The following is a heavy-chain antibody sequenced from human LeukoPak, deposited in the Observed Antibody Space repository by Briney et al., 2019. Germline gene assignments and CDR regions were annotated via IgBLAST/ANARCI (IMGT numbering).Heavy chain of an antibody. J-gene: IGHJ6*02. Sequence: ASVKVSCKVSGYTLTELSMHWVRQAPGKGLEWMGGFDPGDGETIYAQKFQGRVTMTEDTSTDTAYMELSSLRSEDTAVYYCATNYGSGSISPPVYYYYGMDVWGQGTTVTVSS. V-gene: IGHV1-24*01. CDR2: FDPGDGET. D-gene: IGHD3-10*01. CDR3: ATNYGSGSISPPVYYYYGMDV. CDR1: GYTLTELS.